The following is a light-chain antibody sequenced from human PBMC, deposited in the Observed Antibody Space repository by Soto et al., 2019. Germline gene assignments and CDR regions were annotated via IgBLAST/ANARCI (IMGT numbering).Light chain of an antibody. J-gene: IGKJ1*01. CDR2: AAS. Sequence: IQLTLSPSSLSAYIGDRVTITCRARQDINTFLAWYQQKPGKAPKLLIYAASTLQSGVPSRFSGSGSGTDFTLTISSLQPEDFATYYCQQNYSTPWTFGQGTKVDIK. CDR3: QQNYSTPWT. V-gene: IGKV1-39*01. CDR1: QDINTF.